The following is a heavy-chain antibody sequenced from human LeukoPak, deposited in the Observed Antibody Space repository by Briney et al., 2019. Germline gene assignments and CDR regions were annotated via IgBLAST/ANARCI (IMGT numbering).Heavy chain of an antibody. CDR3: ARDRTGDGYKDY. D-gene: IGHD5-24*01. CDR2: IYYSGST. J-gene: IGHJ4*02. Sequence: PSETLSLTCTVSGGSISSSSYYWGWIRQPPGKGLEWIGSIYYSGSTYYNPSLKSRVTISVDTSKNQFSLKLSSVTAADTAVYYCARDRTGDGYKDYWGQGTLVTVSS. V-gene: IGHV4-39*07. CDR1: GGSISSSSYY.